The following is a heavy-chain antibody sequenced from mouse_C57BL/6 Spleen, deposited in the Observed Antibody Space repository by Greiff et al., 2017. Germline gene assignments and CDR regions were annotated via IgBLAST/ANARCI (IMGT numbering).Heavy chain of an antibody. CDR2: IRHKANGYTT. CDR1: GFTFTDYY. CDR3: ARYMSHYYASTYDYYFDY. Sequence: DVLLVESGGGLVQPGGSLSLSCAASGFTFTDYYMSWVRQPPGKALAWLGFIRHKANGYTTEYSSSVKGRFPISRDNSQSILYLQMNAMRAEDSTTYYCARYMSHYYASTYDYYFDYWGQGTTLTVSS. J-gene: IGHJ2*01. V-gene: IGHV7-3*01. D-gene: IGHD1-1*01.